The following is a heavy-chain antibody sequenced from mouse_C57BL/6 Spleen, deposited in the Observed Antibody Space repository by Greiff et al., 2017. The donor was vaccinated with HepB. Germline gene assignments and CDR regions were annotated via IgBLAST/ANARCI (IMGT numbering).Heavy chain of an antibody. Sequence: VQLQQSGAELVKPGASVKMSCKASGYTFTSYWITWVKQRPGQGLEWIGDIYPGSGSTNYNEKFKSKATLTVDTSSSTAYMQLSSLTSEDSAVYYCARRNYDYDGSYWYFDVWGTGTTVTVSS. CDR2: IYPGSGST. J-gene: IGHJ1*03. CDR1: GYTFTSYW. D-gene: IGHD2-4*01. CDR3: ARRNYDYDGSYWYFDV. V-gene: IGHV1-55*01.